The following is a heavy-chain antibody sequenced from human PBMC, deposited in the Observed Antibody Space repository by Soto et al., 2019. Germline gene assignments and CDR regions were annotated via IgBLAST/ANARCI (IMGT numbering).Heavy chain of an antibody. Sequence: QITLKESGPTLVKPTQTLTLTCTFSGFSLSTSGVGVGWIRQPPGKALEWLALIYWNDDKRYSPSLKSRLTITKDTSKNQVVLTMTTMDPVDTATYYCAHQGYCSSTSCYKRGWFDPWGQGTLVTVSS. D-gene: IGHD2-2*02. V-gene: IGHV2-5*01. CDR2: IYWNDDK. CDR1: GFSLSTSGVG. J-gene: IGHJ5*02. CDR3: AHQGYCSSTSCYKRGWFDP.